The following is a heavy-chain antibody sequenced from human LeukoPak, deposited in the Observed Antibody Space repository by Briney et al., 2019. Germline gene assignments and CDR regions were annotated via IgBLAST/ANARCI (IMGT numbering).Heavy chain of an antibody. CDR3: ARAGTLSSSPNWFDP. D-gene: IGHD6-13*01. V-gene: IGHV1-2*02. CDR1: GYTFTGHY. Sequence: GASVKVSCKASGYTFTGHYMHWVRQAPGQGLEWMGWIDPNSGGTNYAQKFQGRVTMTRDTSISTAYLELSRLRSDDTAVYYCARAGTLSSSPNWFDPWGQGTLVTVSS. CDR2: IDPNSGGT. J-gene: IGHJ5*02.